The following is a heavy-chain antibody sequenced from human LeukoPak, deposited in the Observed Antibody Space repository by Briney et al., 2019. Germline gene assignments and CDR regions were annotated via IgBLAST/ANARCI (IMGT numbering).Heavy chain of an antibody. D-gene: IGHD3-10*01. CDR1: GGSFRDHY. CDR3: ASGDYGAGSPVMRY. V-gene: IGHV4-34*01. J-gene: IGHJ4*01. Sequence: PSETLSLTCAVYGGSFRDHYFTWIRQSPEKGLEWIGESTHLGYTDYRPSLKSRVTISVGASNNQFSLKLTSVTAADTAVYYCASGDYGAGSPVMRYWGHGTLVIVSS. CDR2: STHLGYT.